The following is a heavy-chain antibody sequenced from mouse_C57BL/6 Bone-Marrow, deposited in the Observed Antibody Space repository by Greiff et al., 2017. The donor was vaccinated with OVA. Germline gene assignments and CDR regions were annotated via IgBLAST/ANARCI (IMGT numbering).Heavy chain of an antibody. CDR1: GYTFTSYW. CDR3: ARPITTVVATRDY. Sequence: QVQLQQSGAELVRPGTSVKLSCKASGYTFTSYWMHWVKQRPGQGLEWIGVIDPSDSYTNYNQKFKGKATLTVDTSSSTAYMQLSSLTSEDSAVYYCARPITTVVATRDYWGQGTTLTVSS. D-gene: IGHD1-1*01. CDR2: IDPSDSYT. J-gene: IGHJ2*01. V-gene: IGHV1-59*01.